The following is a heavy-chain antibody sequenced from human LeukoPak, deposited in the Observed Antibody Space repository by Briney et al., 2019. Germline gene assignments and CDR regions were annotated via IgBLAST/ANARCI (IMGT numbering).Heavy chain of an antibody. V-gene: IGHV3-9*01. D-gene: IGHD3-22*01. Sequence: PGGSLRLSCAASGFTFDDYAMHWVRQAPGKGLEWVSGISWNSGSIGYADSVKGRFTISRDNAKNSLYLQMNSLRAEDTALYYCAKGTYYYDSSGYYNQHFDYWGQGTLVTVSS. J-gene: IGHJ4*02. CDR1: GFTFDDYA. CDR3: AKGTYYYDSSGYYNQHFDY. CDR2: ISWNSGSI.